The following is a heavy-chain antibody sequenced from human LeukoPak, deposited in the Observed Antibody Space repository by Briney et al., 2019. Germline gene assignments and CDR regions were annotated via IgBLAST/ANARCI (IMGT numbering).Heavy chain of an antibody. CDR2: IYYSGST. D-gene: IGHD4-11*01. CDR1: GGSISSSSYY. Sequence: SETLSLTCTVSGGSISSSSYYWGGIRQRPGKGLEWIGSIYYSGSTYYNPSLKTRVTISVDTSKNQFSLKLSSVTAADTAVYHCARLDYRLRGLFDYWGQGTLVTVSS. CDR3: ARLDYRLRGLFDY. V-gene: IGHV4-39*01. J-gene: IGHJ4*02.